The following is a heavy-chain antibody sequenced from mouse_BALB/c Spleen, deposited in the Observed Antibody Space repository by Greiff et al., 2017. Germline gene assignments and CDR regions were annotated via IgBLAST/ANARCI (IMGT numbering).Heavy chain of an antibody. CDR2: ISDGGSYT. V-gene: IGHV5-4*02. D-gene: IGHD2-1*01. CDR3: ARGWGNYDAY. J-gene: IGHJ3*01. CDR1: GFTFSDYY. Sequence: EVQVVESGGGLVKPGGSLKLSCAASGFTFSDYYMYWVRQTPEKRLEWVATISDGGSYTYYPDSVKGRFTISRDNAKNNLYLQMSSLKSEDTAMYYCARGWGNYDAYWGQGTLVTVSA.